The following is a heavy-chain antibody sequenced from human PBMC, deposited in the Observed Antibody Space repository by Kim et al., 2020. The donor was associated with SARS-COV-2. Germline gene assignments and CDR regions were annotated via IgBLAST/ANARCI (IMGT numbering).Heavy chain of an antibody. CDR2: IRSKTYGGTT. V-gene: IGHV3-49*04. J-gene: IGHJ6*02. D-gene: IGHD1-7*01. CDR3: TRERMTGTTRGMDV. CDR1: GFTFGDYA. Sequence: GVSLRLSCTASGFTFGDYAMSWVRQAPGKGLEWVGFIRSKTYGGTTDYAASVKGRFTISRDDSKSIAYLEMNSLKTEDTAVYYCTRERMTGTTRGMDVWGQGTTVTVSS.